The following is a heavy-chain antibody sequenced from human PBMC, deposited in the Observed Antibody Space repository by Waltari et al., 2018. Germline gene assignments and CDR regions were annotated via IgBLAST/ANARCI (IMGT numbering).Heavy chain of an antibody. CDR2: LHYDESYR. CDR3: ARQYYYDSSGSDY. D-gene: IGHD3-22*01. Sequence: QVKLVQSGGGVVQPGGSLRLSCRGSAFRVASYGMHWLRQAPGKGLESVAYLHYDESYRDYADSVKGRFTISRDNAKNSLYLQMNSLRAEDTAVYYCARQYYYDSSGSDYWGQGTLVTVSS. V-gene: IGHV3-30*02. CDR1: AFRVASYG. J-gene: IGHJ4*02.